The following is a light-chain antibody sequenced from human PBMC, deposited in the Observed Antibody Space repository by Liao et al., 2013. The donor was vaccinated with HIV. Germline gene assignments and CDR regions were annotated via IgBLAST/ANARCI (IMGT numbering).Light chain of an antibody. Sequence: SYELTQPPSVSVAPGKTARITCGGNNIGSNSVHWYQQKPGQAPVLVIYYDSDRPSGIPERFSGSNSGNTATLTISGTQATDEAVYYCQAWDTRVSYVFGTGTTVTVL. CDR3: QAWDTRVSYV. V-gene: IGLV3-21*01. CDR1: NIGSNS. CDR2: YDS. J-gene: IGLJ1*01.